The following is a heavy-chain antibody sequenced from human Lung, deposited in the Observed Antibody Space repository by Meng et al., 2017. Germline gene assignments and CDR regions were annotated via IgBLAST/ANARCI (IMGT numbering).Heavy chain of an antibody. D-gene: IGHD4-11*01. CDR2: INHSGST. Sequence: LRLQQGGAGVFKPWGHLSLSCVFSCGSFSEYYRSWIRQPPGKGLEWIGEINHSGSTNYNPSLESRATISVDTSQNNLSLKLSSVTAADSAVYYCARGPTTMAHDFDYWGQGTLVTVSS. V-gene: IGHV4-34*01. CDR1: CGSFSEYY. J-gene: IGHJ4*02. CDR3: ARGPTTMAHDFDY.